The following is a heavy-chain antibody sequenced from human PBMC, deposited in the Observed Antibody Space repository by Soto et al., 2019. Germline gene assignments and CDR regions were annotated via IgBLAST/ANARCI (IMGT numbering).Heavy chain of an antibody. D-gene: IGHD2-15*01. V-gene: IGHV5-10-1*01. CDR3: ARQGGYCSGGSCYGYWFDP. J-gene: IGHJ5*02. CDR1: GYSFTSYW. CDR2: IDPSDSYT. Sequence: PGESLKISCKGSGYSFTSYWISWVRQMPGKGLEWMGRIDPSDSYTNYSPSFQGHVTISADKSISTAYLQWSSLKASDTAMYYCARQGGYCSGGSCYGYWFDPWGQGTLVTVSA.